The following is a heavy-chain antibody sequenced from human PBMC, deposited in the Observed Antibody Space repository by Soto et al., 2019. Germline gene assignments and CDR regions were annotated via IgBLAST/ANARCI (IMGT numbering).Heavy chain of an antibody. CDR2: IYSGGST. CDR3: ASTGELETYDY. D-gene: IGHD1-1*01. Sequence: EVQLVESGGGLVQPGGSLRLSCAASGFTVSSNYMSWVRQAPGKGLEWVSVIYSGGSTYYADSVKGRFTTSRDNSKNTLYLQMNSLRAEDTAVYYCASTGELETYDYWGQGTLVTVSS. CDR1: GFTVSSNY. J-gene: IGHJ4*02. V-gene: IGHV3-66*01.